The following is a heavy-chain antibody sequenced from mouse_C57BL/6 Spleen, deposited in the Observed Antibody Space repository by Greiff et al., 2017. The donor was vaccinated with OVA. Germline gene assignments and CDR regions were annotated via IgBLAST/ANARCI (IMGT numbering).Heavy chain of an antibody. V-gene: IGHV1-55*01. CDR3: ARFYYGSSYYFDY. CDR1: GYTFTSYW. D-gene: IGHD1-1*01. Sequence: QVQLQQPGAELVKPGASVKMSCKASGYTFTSYWITWVKQRPGQGLEWIGDIYPGSGSTNYNEKFKSKATLTVDTSSSPAYMQLSSLTSEDSAVYYCARFYYGSSYYFDYWGQGTTLTVSS. CDR2: IYPGSGST. J-gene: IGHJ2*01.